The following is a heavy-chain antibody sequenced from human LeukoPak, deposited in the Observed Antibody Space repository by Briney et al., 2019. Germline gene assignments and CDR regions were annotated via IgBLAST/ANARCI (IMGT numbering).Heavy chain of an antibody. J-gene: IGHJ4*02. CDR1: GGTFNNLG. D-gene: IGHD6-13*01. Sequence: SVKVSCKASGGTFNNLGINWVRQAPGEGLEWMGVIIPILTTTHYAQKFKGRVTIIADESTSTASLELSSLTSEDTAVYYCARDPLAASAPGYFDYWGQGTLVTVSS. V-gene: IGHV1-69*01. CDR3: ARDPLAASAPGYFDY. CDR2: IIPILTTT.